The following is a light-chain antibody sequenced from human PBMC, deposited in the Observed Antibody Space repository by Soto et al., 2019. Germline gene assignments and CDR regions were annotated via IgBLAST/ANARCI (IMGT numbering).Light chain of an antibody. CDR2: AAS. V-gene: IGKV1D-16*01. Sequence: DIQMTQSPSTLSASVGDRVSITCRASQDIGDWLAWYQQKPGKAPKLLVYAASSLQSGVPSRFSGSGSGTDFTLTISSLQPDDFATYYCQQYNTFWTFGQGTKVDIK. CDR1: QDIGDW. CDR3: QQYNTFWT. J-gene: IGKJ1*01.